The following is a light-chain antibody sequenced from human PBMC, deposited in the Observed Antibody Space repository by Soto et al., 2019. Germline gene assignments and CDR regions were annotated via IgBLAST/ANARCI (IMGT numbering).Light chain of an antibody. CDR2: DAS. V-gene: IGKV1-5*01. J-gene: IGKJ1*01. CDR3: QQFNSYPRT. CDR1: QSVTTW. Sequence: DIHLTQSPSTLSASVGDRVTITCRASQSVTTWLAWYQQKPGKAPKLLIYDASSLESGVPSRFSGSGSGTQFTLTIGSLQPDDFATYYCQQFNSYPRTFGQGTKVDIK.